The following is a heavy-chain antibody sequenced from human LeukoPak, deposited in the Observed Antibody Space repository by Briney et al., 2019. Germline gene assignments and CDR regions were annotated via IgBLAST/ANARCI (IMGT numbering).Heavy chain of an antibody. CDR1: RFTFSSYA. CDR2: ISGSGGST. Sequence: GGSLRLSCAASRFTFSSYAMSWVRQAPGKGLEWVSAISGSGGSTYYADSVKGRFTISRDNSKNTLYLQMNSLRAEDTAVYYCAKSMYYYDSSGYYFFGSYDYWGQGTLVTVSS. CDR3: AKSMYYYDSSGYYFFGSYDY. J-gene: IGHJ4*02. V-gene: IGHV3-23*01. D-gene: IGHD3-22*01.